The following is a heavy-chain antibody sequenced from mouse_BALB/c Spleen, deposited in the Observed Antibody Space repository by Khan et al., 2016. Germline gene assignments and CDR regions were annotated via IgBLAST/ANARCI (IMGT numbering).Heavy chain of an antibody. J-gene: IGHJ3*01. V-gene: IGHV3-2*02. Sequence: EVQLQESGPGLVKPSQSLSLTCTVTGYSITSDYAWNWIRQFPGNKLEWMGYISYSGSTSYNPSLKSRISITRDTSKNQFFLQLNSVTTEDTATYDWARGRYRYPFAYWGQGTLVTVSA. CDR1: GYSITSDYA. CDR3: ARGRYRYPFAY. D-gene: IGHD2-14*01. CDR2: ISYSGST.